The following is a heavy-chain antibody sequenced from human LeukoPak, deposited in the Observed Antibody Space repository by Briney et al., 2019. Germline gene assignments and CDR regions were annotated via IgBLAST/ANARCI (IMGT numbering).Heavy chain of an antibody. Sequence: GRSLRLSCAASGFTLSSYAMHWVRQAPGKGLEWVAVISYDGSNKYYADSVKGRFTISRDNSKNTMYLQMNSLRAEDTAVYYCARIQYGGPEYYDSSGYYWSFAFDIWGQGTMVTVSS. V-gene: IGHV3-30-3*01. D-gene: IGHD3-22*01. CDR1: GFTLSSYA. CDR2: ISYDGSNK. CDR3: ARIQYGGPEYYDSSGYYWSFAFDI. J-gene: IGHJ3*02.